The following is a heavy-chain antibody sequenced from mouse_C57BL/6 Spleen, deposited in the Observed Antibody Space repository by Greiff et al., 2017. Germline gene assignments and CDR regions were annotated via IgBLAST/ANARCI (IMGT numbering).Heavy chain of an antibody. V-gene: IGHV3-1*01. CDR2: ISYSGST. Sequence: EVKLMESGPGMVKPSQSLSLTCTVTGYSITSGYDWHWIRHFPGNKLEWMGYISYSGSTNYNPSLKSRISITHDTSKNHFFLKLNSVTTEDTATYYCARERDYGSTYFDVWGTGPRSPSPQ. CDR3: ARERDYGSTYFDV. D-gene: IGHD1-1*01. J-gene: IGHJ1*03. CDR1: GYSITSGYD.